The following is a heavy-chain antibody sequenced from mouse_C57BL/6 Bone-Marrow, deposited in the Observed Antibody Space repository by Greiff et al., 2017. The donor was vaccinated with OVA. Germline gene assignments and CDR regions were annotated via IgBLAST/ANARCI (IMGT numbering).Heavy chain of an antibody. J-gene: IGHJ1*03. CDR2: ISSGSSTI. Sequence: EVKLVESGGGLVKPGGSLKLSCAASGFTFSDYGMHWVRQAPEKGLEWVAYISSGSSTIYYADTVKGRFTISRDNAKNTLFLQMTSLRSEDTAMYYCARSRWDGEYFDVWGTGTTVTVSS. V-gene: IGHV5-17*01. CDR1: GFTFSDYG. D-gene: IGHD4-1*01. CDR3: ARSRWDGEYFDV.